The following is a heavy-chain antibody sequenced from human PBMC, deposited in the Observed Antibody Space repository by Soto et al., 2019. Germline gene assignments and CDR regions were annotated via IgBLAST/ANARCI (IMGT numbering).Heavy chain of an antibody. CDR1: GFTFSRHD. CDR2: IIPAGDG. D-gene: IGHD3-10*01. CDR3: ARGGVRGVIGNWFES. V-gene: IGHV3-13*01. J-gene: IGHJ5*02. Sequence: EVQLVESGGGLVQPGGSLRLSCTASGFTFSRHDMHWVRQVKGKGLEWVSGIIPAGDGKYSDSVKGRFTISRENAKNSLHLQMNSLRGEYTAVYYCARGGVRGVIGNWFESWGQGTLVTVSS.